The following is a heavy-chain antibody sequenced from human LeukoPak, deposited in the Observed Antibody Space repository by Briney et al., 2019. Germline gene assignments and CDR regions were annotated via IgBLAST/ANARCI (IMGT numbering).Heavy chain of an antibody. CDR1: GFTLSTYW. V-gene: IGHV3-7*01. CDR2: IRQDGTEK. D-gene: IGHD3-16*01. Sequence: TGGSLRLSCAASGFTLSTYWMSWVRQAPGKGLEWVPNIRQDGTEKYYVDSVKGRFTTSRDNAKNSLYLQMSSLRAEDTAVYYCASREYGYLWGIITHFHYWGQGTLVTVSS. J-gene: IGHJ4*02. CDR3: ASREYGYLWGIITHFHY.